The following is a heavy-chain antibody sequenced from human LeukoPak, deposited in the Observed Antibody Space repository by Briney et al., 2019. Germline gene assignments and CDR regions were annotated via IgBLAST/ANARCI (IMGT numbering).Heavy chain of an antibody. Sequence: PSETLSLTCTVSGGSISSSSYYWGWIRQPPGKGLEWIGSIYYSGSTYYNPSLKSRVTISVDTSKNQFSLKLSSVTAADTAVYYCARRPRYCSGGSCYHDAFDIWGQGTMVTVSS. J-gene: IGHJ3*02. CDR2: IYYSGST. V-gene: IGHV4-39*01. CDR1: GGSISSSSYY. D-gene: IGHD2-15*01. CDR3: ARRPRYCSGGSCYHDAFDI.